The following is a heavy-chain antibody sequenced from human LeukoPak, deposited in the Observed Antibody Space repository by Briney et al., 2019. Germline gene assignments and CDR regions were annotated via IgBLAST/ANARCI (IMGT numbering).Heavy chain of an antibody. CDR3: VRDSGILWSGELSAY. CDR1: GYTFKRYQ. V-gene: IGHV1-2*02. CDR2: IDPNSGGT. Sequence: ASVKVSCKASGYTFKRYQIHWVRQAPGQGLEWMGWIDPNSGGTNFARKFQDRVTMTRDTAIATAYIEVNRLTSDDTAVYYCVRDSGILWSGELSAYWGQGTLVTVSP. J-gene: IGHJ4*02. D-gene: IGHD3-10*01.